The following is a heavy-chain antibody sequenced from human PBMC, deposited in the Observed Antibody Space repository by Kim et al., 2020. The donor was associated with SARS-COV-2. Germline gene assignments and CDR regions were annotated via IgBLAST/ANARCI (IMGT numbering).Heavy chain of an antibody. CDR2: IYPGDSDT. J-gene: IGHJ4*02. V-gene: IGHV5-51*01. D-gene: IGHD3-22*01. CDR3: ARKYYYDSSGYYGVRGKPPARLYYFDY. CDR1: GYSFTSYW. Sequence: GESLKISCKGSGYSFTSYWIGWVRQMPGKGLEWMGIIYPGDSDTRYSPSFQGQVTISADKSISTAYLQWSSLKSSDTALYYCARKYYYDSSGYYGVRGKPPARLYYFDYWGQGTLVTVSS.